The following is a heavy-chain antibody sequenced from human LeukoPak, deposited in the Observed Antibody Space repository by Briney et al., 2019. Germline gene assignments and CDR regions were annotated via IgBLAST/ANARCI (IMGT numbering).Heavy chain of an antibody. D-gene: IGHD5-18*01. Sequence: ASVKVSCKASGYSSSNYGINWVRQAPGQGLEWMGWISGYNGDTIYAQKLQDRVTLTIDTSTTTVYMELRSLKSDDTAVYYCARDDRTVDTAMSFQRWGQGTLVIVSS. CDR3: ARDDRTVDTAMSFQR. J-gene: IGHJ1*01. V-gene: IGHV1-18*01. CDR2: ISGYNGDT. CDR1: GYSSSNYG.